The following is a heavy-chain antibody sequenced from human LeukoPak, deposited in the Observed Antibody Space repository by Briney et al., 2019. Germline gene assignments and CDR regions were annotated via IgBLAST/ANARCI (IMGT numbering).Heavy chain of an antibody. D-gene: IGHD1-26*01. Sequence: PGGSLRLSCAASGFTFSSYGMHWVRQAPGKGLEWVAVISYDGSNKYYADSVKGRFTISRDNSKNTLYLQMNSLRAEDTAVYYCAREFGYSGSYFDYWGQGTLVTVSS. J-gene: IGHJ4*02. V-gene: IGHV3-30*19. CDR3: AREFGYSGSYFDY. CDR1: GFTFSSYG. CDR2: ISYDGSNK.